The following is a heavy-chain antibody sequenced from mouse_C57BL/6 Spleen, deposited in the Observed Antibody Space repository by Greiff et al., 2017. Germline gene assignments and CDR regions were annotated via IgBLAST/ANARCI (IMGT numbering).Heavy chain of an antibody. CDR2: IWSGGST. Sequence: VKLVESGPGLVQPSQSLSITCTVSGFPLTSYGVHWVRQPPGKGLEWLGVIWSGGSTDYNAAFISRLSISKDNSKSQVFFKMNSLQADDTAIYYCAKGVRPHWYFDVWGTGTTGTVSS. CDR1: GFPLTSYG. CDR3: AKGVRPHWYFDV. J-gene: IGHJ1*03. V-gene: IGHV2-4*01.